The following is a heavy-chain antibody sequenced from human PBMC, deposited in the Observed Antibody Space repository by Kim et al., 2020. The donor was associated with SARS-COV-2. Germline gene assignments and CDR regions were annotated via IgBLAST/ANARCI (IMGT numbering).Heavy chain of an antibody. V-gene: IGHV3-30*18. CDR1: GFTFSSYG. CDR3: AKGTLISSGWYWSYYYGMDV. D-gene: IGHD6-19*01. Sequence: GGSLRLSCAASGFTFSSYGMHWVRQAPGKGLEWVAVISYDGSNKYYADSVKGRFTISRDNSKNTLYLQMNSLRAEDTAVYYCAKGTLISSGWYWSYYYGMDVWGQGTTVTVSS. J-gene: IGHJ6*02. CDR2: ISYDGSNK.